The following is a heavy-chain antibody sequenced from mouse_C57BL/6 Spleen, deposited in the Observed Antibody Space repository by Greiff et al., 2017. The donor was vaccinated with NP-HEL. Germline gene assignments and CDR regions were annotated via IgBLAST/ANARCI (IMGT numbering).Heavy chain of an antibody. CDR3: ASGNWAMAY. CDR1: GFTFTSSW. CDR2: IDPNSGGN. V-gene: IGHV1-72*01. D-gene: IGHD4-1*01. Sequence: VQLQQPGAELVKPGDSVKLSCKASGFTFTSSWMHWVKQRPGRGLEWIGRIDPNSGGNKYNEKFKSKATLTVDKPSSTSYMQLSSLTSDDSAVYYCASGNWAMAYWGQGTSVTVSS. J-gene: IGHJ4*01.